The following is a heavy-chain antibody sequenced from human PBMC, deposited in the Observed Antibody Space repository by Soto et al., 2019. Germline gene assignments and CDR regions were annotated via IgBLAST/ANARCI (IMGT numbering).Heavy chain of an antibody. CDR1: GFTFSSYA. CDR3: AKGFLEWKINNWFDP. V-gene: IGHV3-23*01. CDR2: ISSSGGTT. J-gene: IGHJ5*02. D-gene: IGHD3-3*01. Sequence: GSLRLSCAASGFTFSSYALNWVRQAPGKGLEWVSGISSSGGTTYYADSVKGRFTISRDNSKNTLYLQMNSLRAEDTAVYYCAKGFLEWKINNWFDPWGQGTLVTVSS.